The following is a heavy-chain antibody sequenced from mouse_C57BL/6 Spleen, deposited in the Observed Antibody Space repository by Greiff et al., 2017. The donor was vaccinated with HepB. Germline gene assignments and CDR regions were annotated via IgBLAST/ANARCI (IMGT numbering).Heavy chain of an antibody. V-gene: IGHV1-50*01. J-gene: IGHJ1*03. CDR2: IDPSDSYT. CDR1: GYTFTSYW. Sequence: QVQLQQPGAELVKPGASVKLSCKASGYTFTSYWMQWVKQRPGQGLEWIGEIDPSDSYTNYNQKFKGKATLTVDTSSRTAYMQLSSLTSEDSAVYDWARWGNWYFDVWGTGTTVTVSS. CDR3: ARWGNWYFDV.